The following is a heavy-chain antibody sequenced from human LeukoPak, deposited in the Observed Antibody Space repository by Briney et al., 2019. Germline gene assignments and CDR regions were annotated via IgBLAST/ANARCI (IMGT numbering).Heavy chain of an antibody. J-gene: IGHJ4*02. Sequence: PGGSLRLSCAASGFTFSDYAMSWVRQAPGKGLEWVSSISGSGGSTYYRDSVKGRFTLSRDNSKNTLYLQMNGLRVEDTAVYYCAKKGCTSVTCYLNSWGQGTLLTVSS. D-gene: IGHD2-2*01. CDR3: AKKGCTSVTCYLNS. CDR1: GFTFSDYA. CDR2: ISGSGGST. V-gene: IGHV3-23*01.